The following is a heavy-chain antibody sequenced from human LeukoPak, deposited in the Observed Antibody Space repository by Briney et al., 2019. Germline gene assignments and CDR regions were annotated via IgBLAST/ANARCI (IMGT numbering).Heavy chain of an antibody. CDR2: MNPNSGNT. V-gene: IGHV1-8*01. CDR3: ARGTAGWSGYAYYYYGMDV. Sequence: ASVKVSCKASGYTFTSYDINWVRQATGQGLEWMGWMNPNSGNTGYAQKFQGRVTMTRNTSISTAYMELSSLRSEDTAVYYCARGTAGWSGYAYYYYGMDVWGQGTTATVSS. CDR1: GYTFTSYD. D-gene: IGHD3-3*01. J-gene: IGHJ6*02.